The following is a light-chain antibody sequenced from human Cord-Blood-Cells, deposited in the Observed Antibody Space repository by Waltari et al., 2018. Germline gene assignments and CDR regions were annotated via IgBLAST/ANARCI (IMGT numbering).Light chain of an antibody. Sequence: DIQMTQSQSSLSASVGDRVTITCRASQSISSYLNWYQQKPGKAPKLLIYAASSLQSGVPSRFSGSGSGTDFTLTISSLQPEDFATYYCQQSYSTPPGVTFGQGTKLEIK. CDR3: QQSYSTPPGVT. CDR2: AAS. V-gene: IGKV1-39*01. CDR1: QSISSY. J-gene: IGKJ2*01.